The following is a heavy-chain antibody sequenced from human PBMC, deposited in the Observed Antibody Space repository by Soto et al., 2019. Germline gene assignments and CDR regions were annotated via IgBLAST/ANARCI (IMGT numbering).Heavy chain of an antibody. D-gene: IGHD3-10*01. J-gene: IGHJ1*01. CDR1: GGSFSGYY. V-gene: IGHV4-34*01. CDR2: LNESGGT. CDR3: ARGRGAVRH. Sequence: QVHLEQWGAGLLKPSETLSLTCAVYGGSFSGYYCSWIRQPPGKGLEWIGELNESGGTNYNASLKSRASISLDTSNNQFSLKLSSVTAADTAVYYCARGRGAVRHWGQGTLVTVYS.